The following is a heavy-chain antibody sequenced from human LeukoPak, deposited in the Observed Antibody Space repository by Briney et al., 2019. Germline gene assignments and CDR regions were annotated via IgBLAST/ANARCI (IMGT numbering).Heavy chain of an antibody. V-gene: IGHV1-69*06. Sequence: ASVKVSCKASRGTFSSYAISWVRQAPGQGLEWMGGIIPIFGTANYAQKFQGRVTITADKSTSTAYMELSSLRSEDTAVYYCAKVHYDILTGPPFYYYGMDVWGKGTTVTVSS. D-gene: IGHD3-9*01. CDR1: RGTFSSYA. CDR2: IIPIFGTA. CDR3: AKVHYDILTGPPFYYYGMDV. J-gene: IGHJ6*04.